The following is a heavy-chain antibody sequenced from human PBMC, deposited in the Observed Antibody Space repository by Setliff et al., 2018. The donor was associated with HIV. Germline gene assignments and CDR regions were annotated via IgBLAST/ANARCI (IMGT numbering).Heavy chain of an antibody. V-gene: IGHV4-38-2*01. CDR2: AYHTGST. J-gene: IGHJ4*02. D-gene: IGHD2-2*01. Sequence: KTSETLSLTCAVSGYSISSGYFWGWIRQPPGKGLEWIGSAYHTGSTYYNPSLKSRVTISVDTSQNQFSLKLSSVTAADTAVYYCASSPAWRSDFGLHTFDYWGQGTLVTVSS. CDR3: ASSPAWRSDFGLHTFDY. CDR1: GYSISSGYF.